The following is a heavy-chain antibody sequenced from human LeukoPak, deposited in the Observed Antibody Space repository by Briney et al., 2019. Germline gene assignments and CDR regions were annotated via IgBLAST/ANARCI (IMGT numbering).Heavy chain of an antibody. Sequence: PGGSLRLSCAASGFTFSNYSMNWVRQAPGKGLEWVSYINSGSYSIYYADSVKGRFTISRDNAKDSVYLQMNSLRAEDTAVYYCARDLGGYNFDYWGQGTLVTVSS. CDR3: ARDLGGYNFDY. V-gene: IGHV3-48*04. D-gene: IGHD5-24*01. J-gene: IGHJ4*02. CDR1: GFTFSNYS. CDR2: INSGSYSI.